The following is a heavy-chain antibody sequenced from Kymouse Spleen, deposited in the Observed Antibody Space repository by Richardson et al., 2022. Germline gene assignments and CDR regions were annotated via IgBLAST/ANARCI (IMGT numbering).Heavy chain of an antibody. CDR2: IRSKANSYAT. Sequence: EVQLVESGGGLVQPGGSLKLSCAASGFTFSGSAMHWVRQASGKGLEWVGRIRSKANSYATAYAASVKGRFTISRDDSKNTAYLQMNSLKTEDTAVYYCTVEYSSSSFDYWGQGTLVTVSS. V-gene: IGHV3-73*02. J-gene: IGHJ4*02. CDR1: GFTFSGSA. D-gene: IGHD6-6*01. CDR3: TVEYSSSSFDY.